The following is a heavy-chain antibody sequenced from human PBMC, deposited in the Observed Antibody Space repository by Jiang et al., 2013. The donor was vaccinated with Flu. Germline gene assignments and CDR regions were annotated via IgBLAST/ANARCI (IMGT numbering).Heavy chain of an antibody. CDR1: GGSISSYY. J-gene: IGHJ6*03. CDR2: IYYSGST. CDR3: ARTPTDYDFWSGYYYYYYYYMDV. V-gene: IGHV4-59*01. D-gene: IGHD3-3*01. Sequence: GSGLVKPSETLSLTCTVSGGSISSYYWSWIRQPPGKGLEWIGYIYYSGSTNYNPSLKSRVTISVDTSKNQFSLKLSSVTAADTAVYYCARTPTDYDFWSGYYYYYYYYMDV.